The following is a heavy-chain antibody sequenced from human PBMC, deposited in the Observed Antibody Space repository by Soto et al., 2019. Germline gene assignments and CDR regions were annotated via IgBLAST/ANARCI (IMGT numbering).Heavy chain of an antibody. D-gene: IGHD1-26*01. V-gene: IGHV1-69*01. CDR2: IIPIFGTA. CDR3: ARDGGRHSGGIDY. J-gene: IGHJ4*02. Sequence: QVQLVQSGAEVKKPGSSVKVSCKASGGTFSSYSNNWVRQAPGQGLEWMGEIIPIFGTANYVQKLQGRLTITADESTSTAYMELSSLRSEDTAVYYCARDGGRHSGGIDYWGQGTLVTVSS. CDR1: GGTFSSYS.